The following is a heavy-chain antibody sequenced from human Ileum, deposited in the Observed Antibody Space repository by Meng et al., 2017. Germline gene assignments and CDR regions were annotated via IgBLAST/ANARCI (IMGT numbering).Heavy chain of an antibody. CDR1: AFTFSNAW. V-gene: IGHV3-15*01. J-gene: IGHJ4*01. Sequence: GESLKISCAAPAFTFSNAWMSWVRQAPGKGLEWGGRIKSKTDGATTDYAAPVKGRFTISRDDSKNTLFLQMNSLKTEDTAVYYCTTGYSSGWKGEIDYWGQGTQVTVSS. CDR3: TTGYSSGWKGEIDY. D-gene: IGHD6-19*01. CDR2: IKSKTDGATT.